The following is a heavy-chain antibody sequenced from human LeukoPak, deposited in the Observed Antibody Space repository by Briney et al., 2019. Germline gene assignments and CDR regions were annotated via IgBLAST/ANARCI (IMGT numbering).Heavy chain of an antibody. Sequence: SETLSLTCTVSGGSISSYYWSWIWQPPGKGLEWIGYIYYSGSTNYNPSLKSRVTISVDTSKNQFSLKLSSVTAADTAVYYCARDRNSGYDLYYYYGMDVWGQGTTVTVSS. D-gene: IGHD5-12*01. CDR1: GGSISSYY. J-gene: IGHJ6*02. CDR2: IYYSGST. V-gene: IGHV4-59*01. CDR3: ARDRNSGYDLYYYYGMDV.